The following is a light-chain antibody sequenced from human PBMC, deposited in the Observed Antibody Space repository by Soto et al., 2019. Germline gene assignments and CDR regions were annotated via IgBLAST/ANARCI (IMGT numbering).Light chain of an antibody. V-gene: IGKV3-11*01. CDR1: QSFRGL. CDR2: DAY. Sequence: VVLTQSPVTLSLSPGARASLSCRASQSFRGLLAWYQQKTGQAPRILIYDAYNRDTGIPPRFSGSGSGTDFTLTISSLEPEDSSVYYCQQRHMWPITFGQGTRLEIK. J-gene: IGKJ5*01. CDR3: QQRHMWPIT.